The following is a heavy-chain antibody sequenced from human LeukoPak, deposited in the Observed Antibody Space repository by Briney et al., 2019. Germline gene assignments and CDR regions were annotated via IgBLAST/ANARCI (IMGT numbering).Heavy chain of an antibody. Sequence: GGSLRLSCAASGFTFSSYSMNWVRQAPGEGLEWVSYISSDSATTYYADSVKGRFIISRDNAKNSLFLQINSLRAEDTAVYYCAGSTLWSGIFQYWGQGTLVTVSS. CDR2: ISSDSATT. CDR3: AGSTLWSGIFQY. V-gene: IGHV3-48*01. J-gene: IGHJ1*01. CDR1: GFTFSSYS. D-gene: IGHD3-3*01.